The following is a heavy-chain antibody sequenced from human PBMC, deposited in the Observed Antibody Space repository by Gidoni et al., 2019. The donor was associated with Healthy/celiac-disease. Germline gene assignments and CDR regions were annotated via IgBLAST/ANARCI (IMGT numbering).Heavy chain of an antibody. CDR1: EFPFSSYS. CDR3: ARDPAHYYGSGSYPSEIDY. J-gene: IGHJ4*02. D-gene: IGHD3-10*01. Sequence: EVRLVESGGGLVKPGGSLRLSCAASEFPFSSYSMNWVRQAPGKGLEWVSSISSSSSYIYYADSVKGRFTISRDNAKNSLYLQMNSLRAEDTAVYYCARDPAHYYGSGSYPSEIDYWGQGTLVTVSS. V-gene: IGHV3-21*01. CDR2: ISSSSSYI.